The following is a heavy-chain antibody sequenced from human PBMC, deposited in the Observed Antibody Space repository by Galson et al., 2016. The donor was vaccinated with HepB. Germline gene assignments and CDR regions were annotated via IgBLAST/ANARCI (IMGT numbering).Heavy chain of an antibody. Sequence: SLRLSCAVFGFAFSSNNMHWVRQEPGKGLVWVSRIWSDGSSTYYADSVKGRFTISRDNAKNTLYLQMNSLRAEDTAVYYCAAPHCSDGICWPGYWGQGTLVTVSS. CDR2: IWSDGSST. CDR1: GFAFSSNN. CDR3: AAPHCSDGICWPGY. D-gene: IGHD2-15*01. J-gene: IGHJ1*01. V-gene: IGHV3-74*01.